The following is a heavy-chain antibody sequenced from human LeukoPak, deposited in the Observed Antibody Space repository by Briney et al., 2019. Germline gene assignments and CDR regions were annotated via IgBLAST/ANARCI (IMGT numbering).Heavy chain of an antibody. J-gene: IGHJ6*03. CDR2: IHHSGST. D-gene: IGHD6-19*01. CDR3: VRIRGAGRDYYYYQMDV. Sequence: PSETLSLTCAVSGGSISSSNWWSWVRQPPGKGLEWIGEIHHSGSTNYYPSLKSRVTISIDKSTNQFSLSLSSVTAADTAVYYCVRIRGAGRDYYYYQMDVWGKGTTVTVSS. V-gene: IGHV4-4*02. CDR1: GGSISSSNW.